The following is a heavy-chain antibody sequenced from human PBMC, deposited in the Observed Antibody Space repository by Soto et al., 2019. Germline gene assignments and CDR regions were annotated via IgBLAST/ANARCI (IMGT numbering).Heavy chain of an antibody. CDR3: ARPGVSSSSWSTWNWFDP. D-gene: IGHD6-13*01. CDR2: IYHTGSN. J-gene: IGHJ5*02. V-gene: IGHV4-39*01. CDR1: GGSISSSSYS. Sequence: SETLSLTCTVSGGSISSSSYSWAWIRQPPGKGLEWIGSIYHTGSNYCNPSLKSRVTISVDTTKNQFSLKVTSVTAADTAVYFCARPGVSSSSWSTWNWFDPWGQGTLVTVSS.